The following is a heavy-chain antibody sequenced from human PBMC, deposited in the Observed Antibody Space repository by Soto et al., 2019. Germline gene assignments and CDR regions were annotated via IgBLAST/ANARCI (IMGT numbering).Heavy chain of an antibody. CDR2: INPNSGCT. J-gene: IGHJ5*02. CDR1: GYTFTGYY. Sequence: ASVKVSGKASGYTFTGYYMPLVRHSPGEGLEWMGWINPNSGCTNYAQKFRGRVTMTRDTSISTAYMELSRLRSDDKAVYYCARDPRIAARPSSFDPWGQGTLVPVSS. V-gene: IGHV1-2*02. CDR3: ARDPRIAARPSSFDP. D-gene: IGHD6-6*01.